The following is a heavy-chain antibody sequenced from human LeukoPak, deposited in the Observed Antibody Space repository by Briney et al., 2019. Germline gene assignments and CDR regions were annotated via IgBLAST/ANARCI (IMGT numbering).Heavy chain of an antibody. J-gene: IGHJ4*02. D-gene: IGHD6-13*01. V-gene: IGHV1-2*02. CDR2: INPNSGGT. Sequence: ASVKVSCKASGYTFTGYYMHWVRQAPGQGLEWMGWINPNSGGTNYAQKFQGRVTMTRDTSISTAYMELSRLRSDDTAVYYCARDWAPPSGYSSSWYGPKHFDYWGQGTLVTVSS. CDR3: ARDWAPPSGYSSSWYGPKHFDY. CDR1: GYTFTGYY.